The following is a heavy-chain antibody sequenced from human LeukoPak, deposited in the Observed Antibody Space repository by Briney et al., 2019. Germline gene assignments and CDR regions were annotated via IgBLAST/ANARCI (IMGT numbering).Heavy chain of an antibody. J-gene: IGHJ4*02. CDR1: GFTFSTYA. D-gene: IGHD1-26*01. CDR3: AKDKGIVGAPSLGY. Sequence: GGSLRLSCAASGFTFSTYAMSWVHQAPGKGLEWVSAISGSGGSTYYADSVKGRFTISRDNSKNTLYLQMNSLRAEDTAVYYCAKDKGIVGAPSLGYWGQGTLVTVSS. CDR2: ISGSGGST. V-gene: IGHV3-23*01.